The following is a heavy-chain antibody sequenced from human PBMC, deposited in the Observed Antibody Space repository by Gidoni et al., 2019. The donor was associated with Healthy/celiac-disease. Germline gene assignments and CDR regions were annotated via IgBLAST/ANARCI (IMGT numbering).Heavy chain of an antibody. CDR3: ARVSRGPYYDILTGYYKGGFDY. D-gene: IGHD3-9*01. Sequence: QVQLQQWGAGLLKPSETLSLTCAVYGGSFSGYYWSWIRQPPGKGLEWIGEINHSGSTNYNPSLKSRVTISVDTSKNQFSLKLSSVTAADTAVYYCARVSRGPYYDILTGYYKGGFDYWGQGTLVTVSS. J-gene: IGHJ4*02. CDR2: INHSGST. CDR1: GGSFSGYY. V-gene: IGHV4-34*01.